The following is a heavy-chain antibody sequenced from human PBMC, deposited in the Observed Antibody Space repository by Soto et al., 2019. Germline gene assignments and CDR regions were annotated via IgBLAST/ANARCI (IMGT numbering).Heavy chain of an antibody. Sequence: EVQLVESGGGLVKPGGSLRLSCAASGFTFSSYSMNWVRQAPGKGLEWVSSISSSSSYIYYADAVKGRFTISRDNAKNSLYLQMNSLRAEDTAVYFGAKGTTRTGYFDYWCQGTLVTVSS. J-gene: IGHJ4*02. CDR2: ISSSSSYI. V-gene: IGHV3-21*01. CDR3: AKGTTRTGYFDY. D-gene: IGHD4-17*01. CDR1: GFTFSSYS.